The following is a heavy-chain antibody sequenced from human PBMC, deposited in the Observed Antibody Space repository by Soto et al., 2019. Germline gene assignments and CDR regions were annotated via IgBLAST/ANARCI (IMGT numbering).Heavy chain of an antibody. Sequence: GGSLRLSCAASGFTFSSYAMHWVRQAPGKGLEWVAVISYDGSNKYYADSVKGRFTISRDNSKNTLYLQMNSLRVEDTAVYYCVRCWGTGDGSDLGYNWFDPWGQGTLVTVSS. J-gene: IGHJ5*02. V-gene: IGHV3-30-3*01. CDR1: GFTFSSYA. CDR3: VRCWGTGDGSDLGYNWFDP. CDR2: ISYDGSNK. D-gene: IGHD1-1*01.